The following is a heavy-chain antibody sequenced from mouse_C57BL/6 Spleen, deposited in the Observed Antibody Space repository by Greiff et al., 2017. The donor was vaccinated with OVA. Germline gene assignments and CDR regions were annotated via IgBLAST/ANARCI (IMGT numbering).Heavy chain of an antibody. CDR3: TREGYYGSRAGFAY. CDR1: GYTFTSYW. D-gene: IGHD1-1*01. Sequence: VQLQQSGTVLARPGASVKMSCKTSGYTFTSYWMHWVKQRPGQGLEWIGAIYPGNSDTSYNQKFKGKAKLTAVTSASTAYMELSSLTNEDSEVYYCTREGYYGSRAGFAYWGQGTLVTVSA. CDR2: IYPGNSDT. J-gene: IGHJ3*01. V-gene: IGHV1-5*01.